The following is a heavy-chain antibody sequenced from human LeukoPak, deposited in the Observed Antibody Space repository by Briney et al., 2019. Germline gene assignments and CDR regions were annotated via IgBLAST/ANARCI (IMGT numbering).Heavy chain of an antibody. Sequence: QAGGSLRLSCAASGFTFSSYGMHWVRQAPGKGLEWVAFIRYDGSNKYYADSVKGRFTVSRDNSKNTLYLQMNSLRAEDTAVYYCAKDQYRDYFRGADYWGQGTLVTVSS. D-gene: IGHD2/OR15-2a*01. J-gene: IGHJ4*02. CDR1: GFTFSSYG. CDR3: AKDQYRDYFRGADY. V-gene: IGHV3-30*02. CDR2: IRYDGSNK.